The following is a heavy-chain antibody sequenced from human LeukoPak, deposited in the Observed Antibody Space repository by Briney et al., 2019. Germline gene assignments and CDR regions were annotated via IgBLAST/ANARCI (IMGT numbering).Heavy chain of an antibody. J-gene: IGHJ4*02. CDR3: ARGISRKYRLLFADY. CDR1: GFTFSSYA. V-gene: IGHV3-30*04. Sequence: GRSLRLSCAASGFTFSSYAMHWVRQAPGKGLEWVAVISYDGSNKYYADSVKGRFTISRDNSKNTLYLQMNSLRAEDTAVYYCARGISRKYRLLFADYWGQGTLVTVSS. D-gene: IGHD2-2*01. CDR2: ISYDGSNK.